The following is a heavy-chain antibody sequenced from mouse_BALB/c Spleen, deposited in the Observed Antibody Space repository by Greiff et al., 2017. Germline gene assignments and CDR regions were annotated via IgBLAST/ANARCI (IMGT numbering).Heavy chain of an antibody. V-gene: IGHV14-4*02. D-gene: IGHD3-1*01. CDR3: NARGSGYVDAMDY. CDR1: GFNIKDYY. CDR2: IDPENGDT. J-gene: IGHJ4*01. Sequence: EVQLQQSGAELVRSGASVKLSCTASGFNIKDYYMHWVKQRPEQGLEWIGWIDPENGDTEYAPKFQGKATMTADTSSNTAYLQLSSLTSEDTAVYYCNARGSGYVDAMDYWGQGTSVTVSS.